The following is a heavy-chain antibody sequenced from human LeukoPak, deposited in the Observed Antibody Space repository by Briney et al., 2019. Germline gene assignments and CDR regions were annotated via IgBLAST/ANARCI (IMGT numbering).Heavy chain of an antibody. CDR3: ARLTTDD. Sequence: SETLSLTCSVSGGSMSSYYWSWIRQSPGKGLEWIGYIYHSGSTDYNSSLKSRVTISEDTSKNQFSLKLSSVTAADTAVYYCARLTTDDWGQGTLVTVSS. D-gene: IGHD1-14*01. CDR1: GGSMSSYY. CDR2: IYHSGST. V-gene: IGHV4-59*12. J-gene: IGHJ4*02.